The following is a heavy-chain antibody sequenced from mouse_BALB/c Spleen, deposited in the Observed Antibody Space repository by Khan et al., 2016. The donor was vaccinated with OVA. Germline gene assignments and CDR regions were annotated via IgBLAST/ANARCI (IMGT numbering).Heavy chain of an antibody. CDR1: GYTFINYW. J-gene: IGHJ2*01. D-gene: IGHD1-1*01. Sequence: QVQLQQSGAELAKPGASVKMSCKASGYTFINYWILWIKQRPGQGLEWIGYINPSTGYTEYNQNFKDKATLTADKSSSTAYMQLSSLTSEDSTVYYCSRRGRRWDFDYWSQGTTLTVSS. V-gene: IGHV1-7*01. CDR3: SRRGRRWDFDY. CDR2: INPSTGYT.